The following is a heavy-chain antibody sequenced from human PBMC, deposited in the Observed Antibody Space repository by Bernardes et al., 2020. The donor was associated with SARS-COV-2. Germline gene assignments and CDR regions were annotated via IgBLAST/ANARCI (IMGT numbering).Heavy chain of an antibody. CDR3: ARRGARDQEGGSSWYRDWVFDL. V-gene: IGHV5-51*01. CDR2: IYPEDSDS. CDR1: GYGFTNYL. Sequence: GESLKISCTGSGYGFTNYLIGWVRPMSVTGLEWIWIIYPEDSDSRFSPSFHGQVTISADKSMDTVYLERSRLKPSDSATYFCARRGARDQEGGSSWYRDWVFDLWGGGTLVTVSS. J-gene: IGHJ2*01. D-gene: IGHD6-13*01.